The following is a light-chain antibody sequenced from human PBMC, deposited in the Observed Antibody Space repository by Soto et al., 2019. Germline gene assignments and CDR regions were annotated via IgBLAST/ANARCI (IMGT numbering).Light chain of an antibody. CDR1: QGISSW. V-gene: IGKV1-12*01. Sequence: DIQMTQSPSSVSASVGDRVTITCRASQGISSWLAWYQQKPGKAPKLLIYAASSLQSGVPSRFSGSGYLTDFTLNNRRPQPEDFATYYCQQANSFPFTFGPGTKVDIK. CDR2: AAS. J-gene: IGKJ3*01. CDR3: QQANSFPFT.